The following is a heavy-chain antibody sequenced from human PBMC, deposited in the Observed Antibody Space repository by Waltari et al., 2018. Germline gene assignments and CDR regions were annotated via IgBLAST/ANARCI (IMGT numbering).Heavy chain of an antibody. CDR2: IWHDGSKK. Sequence: QVELVESGGDVVQTGRSLRLSCATSGFPFREYGLHWLRQVPGKGLEVVAHIWHDGSKKYYADSVKGRFTISRDNSKNTVYLQISNLRPEDTAMYFCSKPLQFSNVFEVWGQGTRVIVSS. CDR1: GFPFREYG. CDR3: SKPLQFSNVFEV. D-gene: IGHD3-16*01. J-gene: IGHJ6*02. V-gene: IGHV3-33*08.